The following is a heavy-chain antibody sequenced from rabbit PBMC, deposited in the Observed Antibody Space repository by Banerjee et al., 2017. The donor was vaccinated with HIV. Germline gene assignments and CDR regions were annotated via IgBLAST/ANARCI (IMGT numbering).Heavy chain of an antibody. Sequence: SGGDLVKPEGSLTLTCTASGFTLSSYWMCWVRQAPGKGLEWIACIYTGNGNTFYASWAKGRFTISKTSSTTVTLQMTSLTAADTASYFCARDLAGVIGWNFNLWGPGTLVTVS. CDR3: ARDLAGVIGWNFNL. CDR2: IYTGNGNT. CDR1: GFTLSSYW. V-gene: IGHV1S45*01. D-gene: IGHD4-1*01. J-gene: IGHJ4*01.